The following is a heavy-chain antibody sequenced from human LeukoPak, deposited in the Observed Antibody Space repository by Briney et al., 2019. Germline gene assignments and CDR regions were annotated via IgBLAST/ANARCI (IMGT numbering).Heavy chain of an antibody. CDR3: SKGQYVGYCSFISCLPDY. CDR2: ISGSGDST. CDR1: GFIFSSYA. Sequence: PGGSLRLSCAASGFIFSSYAMSWVRQAPGKGLEWVSAISGSGDSTYYADSVKGRFTISRDNSKNTLYLQSNSLRAEDTAVYYCSKGQYVGYCSFISCLPDYWGQGTLVTVSS. J-gene: IGHJ4*02. D-gene: IGHD2-15*01. V-gene: IGHV3-23*01.